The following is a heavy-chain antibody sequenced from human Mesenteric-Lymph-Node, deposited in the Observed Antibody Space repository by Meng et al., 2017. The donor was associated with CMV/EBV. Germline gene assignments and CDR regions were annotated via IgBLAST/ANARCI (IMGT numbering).Heavy chain of an antibody. CDR2: IYNTGRT. CDR3: ARVISVGTDYMDV. J-gene: IGHJ6*02. D-gene: IGHD5-12*01. V-gene: IGHV4-31*03. CDR1: GDSINSKTYY. Sequence: LRLSCTVSGDSINSKTYYWSWVRQRPGKGLEWIGYIYNTGRTYYKPSLRSRVTISDDTSKNQFSLKLNSVTAADTAVYYCARVISVGTDYMDVWGQGTTVTVSS.